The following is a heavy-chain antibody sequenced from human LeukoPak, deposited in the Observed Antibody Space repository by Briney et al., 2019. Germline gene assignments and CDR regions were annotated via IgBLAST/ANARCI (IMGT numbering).Heavy chain of an antibody. CDR1: GRSLDSGNFY. V-gene: IGHV4-30-4*08. CDR2: IYFSGNT. CDR3: AREIAVAGSAFDI. D-gene: IGHD6-19*01. Sequence: SETLSLTCTVSGRSLDSGNFYWSWIRQPPGKGLEWIGYIYFSGNTYYNPSLKSRVTISLDMSKNQFSLKLSSVTAADTAVYYCAREIAVAGSAFDIWGQGTMVAVSS. J-gene: IGHJ3*02.